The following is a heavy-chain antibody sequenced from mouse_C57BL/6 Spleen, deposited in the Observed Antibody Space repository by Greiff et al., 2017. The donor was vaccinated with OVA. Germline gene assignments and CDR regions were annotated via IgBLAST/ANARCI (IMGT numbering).Heavy chain of an antibody. Sequence: EVQLQQSGPELVKPGASVKISCKASGYTFTDYYMNWVKQSHGKSLEWIGDINPNNGGTSYNQKFKGKATLTVDKSSSTAYMELHSLTSEDSAVYYCARSSYFDYWGQGTTLTVSS. CDR1: GYTFTDYY. V-gene: IGHV1-26*01. D-gene: IGHD1-1*01. CDR3: ARSSYFDY. J-gene: IGHJ2*01. CDR2: INPNNGGT.